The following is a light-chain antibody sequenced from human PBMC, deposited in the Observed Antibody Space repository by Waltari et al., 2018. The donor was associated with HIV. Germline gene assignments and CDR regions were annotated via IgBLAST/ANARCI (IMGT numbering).Light chain of an antibody. J-gene: IGLJ2*01. CDR3: SSFAGSNKL. Sequence: QSALTQTPSASGTHGQSVNMSCTGATSDIHDYNFISLYQQYSVKAPKLIIFEVTKRPFGVSDRFSGFRSGNTASLIVSVLQAEDEAVYFCSSFAGSNKLFGGGTKLTVL. CDR1: TSDIHDYNF. V-gene: IGLV2-8*01. CDR2: EVT.